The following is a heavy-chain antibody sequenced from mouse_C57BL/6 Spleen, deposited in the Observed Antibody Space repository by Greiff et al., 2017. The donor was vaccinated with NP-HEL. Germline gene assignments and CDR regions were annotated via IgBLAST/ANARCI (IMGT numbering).Heavy chain of an antibody. CDR2: IDPKSGGT. CDR3: ARRGVYYGSGYYFDY. CDR1: GYTFTSYW. J-gene: IGHJ2*01. Sequence: QVQLQQSGAELVKPGASVKLSCKASGYTFTSYWMHWVKQRPGRGLEWIGRIDPKSGGTKYNEKFKSKATLTVDKPSSTAYMQLSSLKSEDSAVYYCARRGVYYGSGYYFDYWGQGTTLTVSS. V-gene: IGHV1-72*01. D-gene: IGHD1-1*01.